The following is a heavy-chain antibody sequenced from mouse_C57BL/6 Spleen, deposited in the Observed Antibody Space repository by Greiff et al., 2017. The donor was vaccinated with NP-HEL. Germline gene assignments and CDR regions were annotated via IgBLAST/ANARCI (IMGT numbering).Heavy chain of an antibody. CDR2: IAPNSGGT. Sequence: QVQLQQPGAELVKPGASVKLSCKASGYTFTSYWMHWVKQRPGRGLEWIGRIAPNSGGTKYNEKFKSKATLTVDKPSSTAYRQLSSLTSEDSAVYYCARGGLTGTDAYWGQGTLVTVAA. D-gene: IGHD4-1*01. V-gene: IGHV1-72*01. CDR1: GYTFTSYW. J-gene: IGHJ3*01. CDR3: ARGGLTGTDAY.